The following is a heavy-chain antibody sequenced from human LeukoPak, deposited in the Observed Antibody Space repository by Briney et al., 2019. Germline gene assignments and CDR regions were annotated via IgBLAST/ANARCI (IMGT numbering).Heavy chain of an antibody. CDR3: ARGGPVGPITYHYYYYYMDV. D-gene: IGHD1-26*01. J-gene: IGHJ6*03. Sequence: GASVKVSCKASGYTFTGYYMHWVRQAPGQGLEWMGWINPNSGGTNYAQKFQGRVTMTRDTSISTAYMALSRLRSDDTAVYYCARGGPVGPITYHYYYYYMDVWGKGTTVTVSS. CDR1: GYTFTGYY. CDR2: INPNSGGT. V-gene: IGHV1-2*02.